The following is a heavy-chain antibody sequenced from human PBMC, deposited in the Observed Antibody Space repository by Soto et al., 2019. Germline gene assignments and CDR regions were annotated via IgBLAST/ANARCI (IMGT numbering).Heavy chain of an antibody. J-gene: IGHJ6*02. D-gene: IGHD6-19*01. CDR3: AKVRYSSPMGYYYGMDV. V-gene: IGHV1-69*13. CDR2: IIPIVGTA. Sequence: SVKVSCKASRVAFSKFIVTWVRQAPGLGLEWVGGIIPIVGTANYAQKFQGRVTITADESTSTSYMEVNNLRSEDTAVYYCAKVRYSSPMGYYYGMDVWGQGTTVTVSS. CDR1: RVAFSKFI.